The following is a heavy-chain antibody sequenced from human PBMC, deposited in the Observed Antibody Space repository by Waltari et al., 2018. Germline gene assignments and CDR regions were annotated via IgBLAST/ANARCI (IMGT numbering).Heavy chain of an antibody. CDR2: IIPILGIA. Sequence: QVQLVQSGAEVKKPGSSVKVTCKASGCPFSSGAIRWVRQAPGQGLEWMGRIIPILGIANYAQKFQGRVTITADESTSTAYMELSSLRSEDTAVYYCARDLIAAAVGPISYWGQGTLVTVSS. J-gene: IGHJ4*02. V-gene: IGHV1-69*04. D-gene: IGHD6-13*01. CDR3: ARDLIAAAVGPISY. CDR1: GCPFSSGA.